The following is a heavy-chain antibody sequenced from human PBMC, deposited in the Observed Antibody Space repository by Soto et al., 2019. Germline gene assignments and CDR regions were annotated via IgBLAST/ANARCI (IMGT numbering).Heavy chain of an antibody. V-gene: IGHV4-59*02. CDR1: GGYVNTYY. D-gene: IGHD2-21*02. CDR2: TYYSGST. Sequence: SETLSLTCTVSGGYVNTYYWSWIRQPPGKGLEWIGYTYYSGSTDYNPSLKSRVTISIDASKNQLSLNLTSVTAADTAVYYCARTSYCGADCYAIDYWGQGTLVTVSS. J-gene: IGHJ4*02. CDR3: ARTSYCGADCYAIDY.